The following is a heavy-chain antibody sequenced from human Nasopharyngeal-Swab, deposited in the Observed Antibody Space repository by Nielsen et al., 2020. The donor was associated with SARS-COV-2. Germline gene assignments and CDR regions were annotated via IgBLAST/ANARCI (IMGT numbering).Heavy chain of an antibody. J-gene: IGHJ2*01. CDR2: IDPSDSYT. CDR3: ARRRSGYCSGGSCYRGWYFDL. V-gene: IGHV5-10-1*01. CDR1: GYSFTSYW. Sequence: KVSCKGSGYSFTSYWISWVRQMPGKGLEWMGRIDPSDSYTNYSPSLQGHVTISADKSISTAYLQWSSLKASDTAMYYCARRRSGYCSGGSCYRGWYFDLWGRGTLVTVSS. D-gene: IGHD2-15*01.